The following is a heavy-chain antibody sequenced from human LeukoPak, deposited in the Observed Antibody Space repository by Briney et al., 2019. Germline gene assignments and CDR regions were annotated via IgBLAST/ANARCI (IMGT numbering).Heavy chain of an antibody. CDR2: IYYSGST. CDR3: ARGIIAAAGIRFDP. Sequence: SETLSLTCTVSGGSISSGGYSWSWIRQHPGKGLEWIGYIYYSGSTYYNPSLKSRVTISVDTSKNQFSLKPSSVTAADTAVYYCARGIIAAAGIRFDPWGRGTLVTVSS. J-gene: IGHJ5*02. D-gene: IGHD6-13*01. CDR1: GGSISSGGYS. V-gene: IGHV4-31*03.